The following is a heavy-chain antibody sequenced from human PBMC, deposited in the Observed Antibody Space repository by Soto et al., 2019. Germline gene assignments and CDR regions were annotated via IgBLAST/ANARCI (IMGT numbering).Heavy chain of an antibody. CDR1: GGSVSSYT. V-gene: IGHV1-69*02. D-gene: IGHD5-18*01. CDR2: IIPILGIA. Sequence: SVKVSCKACGGSVSSYTISWVRQAPEQGLEWMGRIIPILGIANYAQKFQGRVTITADKSTSTAYMELSSLRSEDTAVYYCALDGYSYGRGPPSKGDPENWFDPWGQGTLVTVSS. CDR3: ALDGYSYGRGPPSKGDPENWFDP. J-gene: IGHJ5*02.